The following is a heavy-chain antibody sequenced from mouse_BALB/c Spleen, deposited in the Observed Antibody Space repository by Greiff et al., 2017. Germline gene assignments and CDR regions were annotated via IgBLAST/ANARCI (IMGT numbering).Heavy chain of an antibody. CDR1: GYTFTDYE. J-gene: IGHJ2*01. CDR2: IHPGSGGT. V-gene: IGHV1-15*01. D-gene: IGHD4-1*01. Sequence: VQLVESGAELVRPGASVKLSCKALGYTFTDYEMHWVKQTPVHGLEWIGAIHPGSGGTAYNQKFKGKATLTADKSSSTAYMQLSSLTSDDSAVYFCARLGNWDNYFDYWGQGTTLTVSS. CDR3: ARLGNWDNYFDY.